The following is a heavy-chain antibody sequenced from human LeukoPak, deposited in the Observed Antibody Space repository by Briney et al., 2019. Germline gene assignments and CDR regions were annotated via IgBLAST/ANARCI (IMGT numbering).Heavy chain of an antibody. CDR1: GFTVSNNY. V-gene: IGHV3-53*01. CDR2: FYSGGRT. CDR3: ARGWGAFDC. J-gene: IGHJ4*02. Sequence: PGGSLRLSCAPSGFTVSNNYMSWVRQAPGKGLEWVSVFYSGGRTCYADSVEGRFTMSRDNSKNTLYLQMNSLRAEDTAVYYCARGWGAFDCWGQGTLVTVSS. D-gene: IGHD7-27*01.